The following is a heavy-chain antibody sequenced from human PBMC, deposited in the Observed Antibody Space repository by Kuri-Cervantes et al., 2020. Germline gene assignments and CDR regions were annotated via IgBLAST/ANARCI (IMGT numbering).Heavy chain of an antibody. D-gene: IGHD5-12*01. CDR1: GFTFSSYS. V-gene: IGHV3-33*08. CDR2: IWYDGSNK. Sequence: GGSLRLSCSASGFTFSSYSMNWVRQAPGKGLEWVAVIWYDGSNKYYADSVKGRFTISRDNSKNTLYLQMNSLRAEDTAVYYCARAGVATITSYYYYYGMDVWGQGTTVTVSS. J-gene: IGHJ6*02. CDR3: ARAGVATITSYYYYYGMDV.